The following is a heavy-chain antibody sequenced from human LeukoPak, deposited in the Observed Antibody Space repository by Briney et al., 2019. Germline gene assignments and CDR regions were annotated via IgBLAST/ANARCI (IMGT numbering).Heavy chain of an antibody. V-gene: IGHV3-23*01. CDR3: ANGAREYIDY. CDR2: ISNGGVST. D-gene: IGHD5-12*01. J-gene: IGHJ4*02. Sequence: TGGSLRLSCAASGFTFSSYAMSWVRQAPGKGLEWVSRISNGGVSTYYADSVKGRFTISRDNSKNMLYLQMNSLTAEDTAVYYCANGAREYIDYWGQGTLVTVSS. CDR1: GFTFSSYA.